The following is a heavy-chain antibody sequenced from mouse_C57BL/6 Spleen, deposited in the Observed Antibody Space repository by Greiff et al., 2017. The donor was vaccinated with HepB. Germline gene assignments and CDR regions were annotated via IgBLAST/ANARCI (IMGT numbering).Heavy chain of an antibody. V-gene: IGHV10-1*01. CDR2: IRSKSNNYAT. J-gene: IGHJ4*01. CDR3: VRHFFLEAMDY. CDR1: GFSFNTYA. Sequence: GGGLVQPKGSLKLSCAASGFSFNTYAMNWVRQAPGKGLEWVARIRSKSNNYATYYADSVKDRFTISRDDSESMLYLQMNNLKTEDTAMYYCVRHFFLEAMDYWGQGTSVTVSS.